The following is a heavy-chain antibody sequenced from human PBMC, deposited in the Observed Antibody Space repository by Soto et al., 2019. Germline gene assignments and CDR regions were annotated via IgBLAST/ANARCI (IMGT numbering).Heavy chain of an antibody. J-gene: IGHJ4*02. V-gene: IGHV3-30*18. CDR3: AKSGYSTGYIYY. D-gene: IGHD5-18*01. CDR2: ISYDGRNK. CDR1: RFTFSSWG. Sequence: QVQLVESGGGVVQPGRSLRLSCAASRFTFSSWGMYWVRQAPGKGLEWVALISYDGRNKYYAESVKGRFTISRDNSENTLYLQIDSLRTEDTAVYYWAKSGYSTGYIYYSGQGTLVTVSS.